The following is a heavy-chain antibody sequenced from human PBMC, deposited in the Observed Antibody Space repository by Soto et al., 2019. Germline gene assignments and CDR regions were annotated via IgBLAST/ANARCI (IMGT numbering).Heavy chain of an antibody. D-gene: IGHD3-9*01. J-gene: IGHJ4*02. CDR3: ARAEHDGRYFDWLSRGYFDY. Sequence: SETLSLTCSVSGGSISSYYWSWIRQPPGKGLEWIGYIYYSGSTNYNPSLKSRVTISVDTSKNQFSLKLSSVTAADTAVYYCARAEHDGRYFDWLSRGYFDYWGQGTLVTVPS. CDR1: GGSISSYY. CDR2: IYYSGST. V-gene: IGHV4-59*01.